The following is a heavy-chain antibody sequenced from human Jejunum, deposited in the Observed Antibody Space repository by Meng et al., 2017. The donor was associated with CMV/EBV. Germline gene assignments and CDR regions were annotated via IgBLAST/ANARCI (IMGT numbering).Heavy chain of an antibody. V-gene: IGHV1-18*01. Sequence: VLLVWSGAEVKKPGASVKVSCKASGYTFFSYDITWVRQAPGQGLEWMGWISTYNGKTNFAQKLLGRVTMTTDTSTNTSYMELRSLRSDDTAIYYCARGIVGTTIDLWGRGTLVTVSS. CDR1: GYTFFSYD. D-gene: IGHD1-26*01. CDR2: ISTYNGKT. CDR3: ARGIVGTTIDL. J-gene: IGHJ5*02.